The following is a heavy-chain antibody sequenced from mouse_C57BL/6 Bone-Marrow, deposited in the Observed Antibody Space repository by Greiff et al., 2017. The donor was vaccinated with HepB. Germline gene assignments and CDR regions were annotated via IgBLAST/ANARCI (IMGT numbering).Heavy chain of an antibody. CDR2: INSDGGST. V-gene: IGHV5-2*01. CDR1: EYEFPSHD. D-gene: IGHD1-1*01. J-gene: IGHJ1*03. Sequence: EVKLMESGGGLVQPGESLKLSCESNEYEFPSHDMSWVRKTPEKRLELVAAINSDGGSTYYPDTMERRFIISRDNTKKTLYLQMSSLRSEDTALYYCARHYYGSSFYWYFDVWGTGTTVTVSS. CDR3: ARHYYGSSFYWYFDV.